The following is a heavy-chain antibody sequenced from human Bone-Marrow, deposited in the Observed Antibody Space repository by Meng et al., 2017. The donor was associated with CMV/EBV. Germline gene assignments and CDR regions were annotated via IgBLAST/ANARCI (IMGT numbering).Heavy chain of an antibody. CDR1: GFTFDDYA. J-gene: IGHJ4*02. CDR2: ISWNSGSI. Sequence: GGSLRLSCAASGFTFDDYAMHWVRQAPGKGLEWVSGISWNSGSIGYADSVKGRFTISRDNAKNSLYLQMNSLRAEDTALYYCAAGPFWSASFDYWGQGTLVTVSS. CDR3: AAGPFWSASFDY. V-gene: IGHV3-9*01. D-gene: IGHD3-3*01.